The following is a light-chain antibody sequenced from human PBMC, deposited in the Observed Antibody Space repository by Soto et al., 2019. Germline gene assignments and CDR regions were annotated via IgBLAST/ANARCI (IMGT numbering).Light chain of an antibody. CDR1: QSISSY. J-gene: IGKJ1*01. CDR3: QQYNSYWT. V-gene: IGKV1-5*01. Sequence: DIQMTQSPSSLSASVGDRVTITFRASQSISSYLNWYQQRPGKAPKLLIYDASSLESGVPSRFSGRGSGTEFTLTISSLQPDDFATYYCQQYNSYWTFGQGTKVDIK. CDR2: DAS.